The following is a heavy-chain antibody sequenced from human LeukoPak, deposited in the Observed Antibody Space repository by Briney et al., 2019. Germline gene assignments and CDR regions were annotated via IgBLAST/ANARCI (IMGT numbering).Heavy chain of an antibody. CDR3: ARVHYDILTGYYTGGEGIDY. D-gene: IGHD3-9*01. Sequence: ASVKVSCKASGYTFTSYDINWVRQATGQGLEWMGWMNPNSGNTGYAQKFQGRVTMTRNTSISTAYMELSSLRSEDTAVYYCARVHYDILTGYYTGGEGIDYWGQGTLVTVSS. V-gene: IGHV1-8*01. J-gene: IGHJ4*02. CDR1: GYTFTSYD. CDR2: MNPNSGNT.